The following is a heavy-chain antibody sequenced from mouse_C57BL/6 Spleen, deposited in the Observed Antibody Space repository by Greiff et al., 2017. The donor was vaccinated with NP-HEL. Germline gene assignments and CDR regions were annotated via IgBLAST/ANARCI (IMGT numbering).Heavy chain of an antibody. Sequence: EVQLVESGGGLVKPGGSLKLSCAASGITFSSYAMSWVRQTPEKRLEWVATISDGGSYTYYPDNVKGRFTISRDNAKNNLYLQMSHLKSEDTAMYYCARANYDYAFAYWGQGTLVTVSA. J-gene: IGHJ3*01. D-gene: IGHD2-4*01. V-gene: IGHV5-4*01. CDR2: ISDGGSYT. CDR1: GITFSSYA. CDR3: ARANYDYAFAY.